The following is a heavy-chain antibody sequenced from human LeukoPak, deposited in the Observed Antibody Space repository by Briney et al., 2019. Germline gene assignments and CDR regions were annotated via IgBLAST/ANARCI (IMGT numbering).Heavy chain of an antibody. D-gene: IGHD3-10*01. Sequence: GGSLRLSCAASGFTFSSYWMHWVRQAPGKGLEWVSYISSSGSTIYYADSVKGRFTISRDNAKNSLYLQMNSLRAEDTAVYYCAASGSYYKENWFDPWGQGTLVTVSS. V-gene: IGHV3-48*04. J-gene: IGHJ5*02. CDR1: GFTFSSYW. CDR2: ISSSGSTI. CDR3: AASGSYYKENWFDP.